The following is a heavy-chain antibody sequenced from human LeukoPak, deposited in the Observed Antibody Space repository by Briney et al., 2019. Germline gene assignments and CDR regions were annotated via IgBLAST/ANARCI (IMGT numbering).Heavy chain of an antibody. CDR3: ARHRGYCSSTSCLGY. CDR2: IYHRGST. D-gene: IGHD2-2*01. V-gene: IGHV4-38-2*02. Sequence: SETLSLTCTVSGYSISNGYYWGCIRQPPGKGLEWVGSIYHRGSTYYNPSLRSRVTISLDRSKKKFSLKLSSVTAADTAVYYWARHRGYCSSTSCLGYWGEGTLVIVSS. J-gene: IGHJ4*02. CDR1: GYSISNGYY.